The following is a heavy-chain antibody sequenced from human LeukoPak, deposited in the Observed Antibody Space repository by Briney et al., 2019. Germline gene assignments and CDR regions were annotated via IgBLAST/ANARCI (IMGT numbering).Heavy chain of an antibody. Sequence: GGSLRLSCAASGFTFSSYSMNWVRQAPGKGLEWVSSISSSSSYIYYADSVKGRFTISRGNAKNSLYLQTNSLRAEDTAVYYCARVGYYYDSSGYYHAEYYFDYWGQGTLVTVSS. D-gene: IGHD3-22*01. J-gene: IGHJ4*02. CDR1: GFTFSSYS. V-gene: IGHV3-21*01. CDR2: ISSSSSYI. CDR3: ARVGYYYDSSGYYHAEYYFDY.